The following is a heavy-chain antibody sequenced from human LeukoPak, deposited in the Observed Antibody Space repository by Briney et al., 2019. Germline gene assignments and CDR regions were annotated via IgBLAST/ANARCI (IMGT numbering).Heavy chain of an antibody. V-gene: IGHV4-59*01. CDR1: GGSISSYY. Sequence: SETLSLTCTVSGGSISSYYWSWIRQPPGKGLEWIGYIYYSGSTNYNPSLKSRVTISVDTSKNQFSLKLSSVTAADTAVYYCAREGYRNAFDIWGQGTMVTVSS. CDR2: IYYSGST. CDR3: AREGYRNAFDI. J-gene: IGHJ3*02. D-gene: IGHD5-12*01.